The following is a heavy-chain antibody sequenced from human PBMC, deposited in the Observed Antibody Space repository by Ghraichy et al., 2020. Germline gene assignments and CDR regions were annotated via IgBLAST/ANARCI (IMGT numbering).Heavy chain of an antibody. CDR2: ISGSGVST. Sequence: GGSLRLSCAASGFTFSSYAMSWVRQAPGKGLEWVSGISGSGVSTYYADSVKGRFTISRDNSKNTLYLQMNSLRVEDTAVYYCVTYCTSTSCFGPYYYYGMDVWGRGTTVTVSS. CDR3: VTYCTSTSCFGPYYYYGMDV. D-gene: IGHD2-2*01. CDR1: GFTFSSYA. J-gene: IGHJ6*02. V-gene: IGHV3-23*01.